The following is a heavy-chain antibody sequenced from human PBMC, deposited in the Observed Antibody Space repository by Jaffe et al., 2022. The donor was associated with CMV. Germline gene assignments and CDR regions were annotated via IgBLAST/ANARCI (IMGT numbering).Heavy chain of an antibody. V-gene: IGHV1-69*09. CDR1: GGTFSSYA. CDR3: ARDLPEGEWLLGNWFDP. CDR2: IIPILGIA. Sequence: QVQLVQSGAEVKKPGSSVTVSCKASGGTFSSYAISWVRQAPGQGLEWMGRIIPILGIANYAQKFQGRVTITADKSTSTAYMELSSLRSEDTAVYYCARDLPEGEWLLGNWFDPWGQGTLVTVSS. D-gene: IGHD3-3*01. J-gene: IGHJ5*02.